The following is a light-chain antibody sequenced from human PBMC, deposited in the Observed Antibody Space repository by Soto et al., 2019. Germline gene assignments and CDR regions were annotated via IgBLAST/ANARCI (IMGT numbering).Light chain of an antibody. CDR2: AAS. CDR1: QSVSSGY. V-gene: IGKV3-20*01. J-gene: IGKJ2*01. Sequence: EIVLTQSPGTLSLSPGERATLSCRASQSVSSGYLAWYQQKPGQAPRLLIYAASSRVTGIPDRFSGSGSGTDFTLTISRLEPEDFAVYYCQQYGDSPPYTFGQGTKLEIK. CDR3: QQYGDSPPYT.